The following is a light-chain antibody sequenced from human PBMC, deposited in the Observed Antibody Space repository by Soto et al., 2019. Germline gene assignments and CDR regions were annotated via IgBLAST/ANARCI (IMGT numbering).Light chain of an antibody. CDR3: QQYDNWPRT. Sequence: EIVMTQSPATLSVSSGERATQSCRASQSVGRNLSWYQQKPGQGPRLLIYGASTRATGIPARFSGSGSGTEFTLTISSLQSEDFAVYYCQQYDNWPRTFGQGTKVDIK. CDR2: GAS. CDR1: QSVGRN. J-gene: IGKJ1*01. V-gene: IGKV3-15*01.